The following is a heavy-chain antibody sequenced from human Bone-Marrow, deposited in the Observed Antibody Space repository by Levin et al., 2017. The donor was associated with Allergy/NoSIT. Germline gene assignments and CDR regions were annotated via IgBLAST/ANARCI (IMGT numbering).Heavy chain of an antibody. J-gene: IGHJ6*02. Sequence: TPSETLSLTCTVSGDSISRYYWSWIRQPPGKGLEWIGYIYYSGSTNYNPSLKSRVTISVDTSKNQFSLDLNFVTAADTAVYYCARDAQTSPTRNYGMDVWGQGTTVTVSS. V-gene: IGHV4-59*01. CDR1: GDSISRYY. CDR2: IYYSGST. CDR3: ARDAQTSPTRNYGMDV.